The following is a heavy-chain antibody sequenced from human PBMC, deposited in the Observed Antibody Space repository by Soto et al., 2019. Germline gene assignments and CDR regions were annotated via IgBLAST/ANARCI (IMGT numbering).Heavy chain of an antibody. V-gene: IGHV3-11*06. CDR3: ARDRRITIFNYFDY. CDR1: GFTFSDYY. D-gene: IGHD3-3*01. Sequence: LRLSCAASGFTFSDYYMSWIRQAPGKGLEWVSYISSSSSYTNYADSVKGRFTISRDNAKNSLYLQMNSLRAEDTAVYYCARDRRITIFNYFDYWGQGTLVTVSS. J-gene: IGHJ4*02. CDR2: ISSSSSYT.